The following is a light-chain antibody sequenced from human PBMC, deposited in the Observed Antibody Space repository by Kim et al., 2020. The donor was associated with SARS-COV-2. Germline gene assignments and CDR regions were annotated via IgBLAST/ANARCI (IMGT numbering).Light chain of an antibody. CDR1: NIESKS. CDR2: YDS. J-gene: IGLJ3*02. Sequence: APGKKDRITCGGNNIESKSVHWYQPKPGPAPVLVIYYDSDRPSGIPERFSGSNSGNTATLTISRVEAGDEADYYCQVWDSSSDHWVFGGGTQLTVL. V-gene: IGLV3-21*04. CDR3: QVWDSSSDHWV.